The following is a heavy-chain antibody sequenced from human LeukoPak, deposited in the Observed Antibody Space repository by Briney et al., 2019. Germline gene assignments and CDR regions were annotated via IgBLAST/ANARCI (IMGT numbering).Heavy chain of an antibody. V-gene: IGHV5-51*01. CDR3: AIHAGYYDSSAYY. CDR2: IYPGDSDT. CDR1: GYSFTSYW. J-gene: IGHJ4*02. Sequence: GESLKISCKGSGYSFTSYWIGWVRPMPGKGLEWMGIIYPGDSDTRYSPSFQGQVTISADKSISTAYLQWSSLKASDTAIYYCAIHAGYYDSSAYYWGQGTLVTVSS. D-gene: IGHD3-22*01.